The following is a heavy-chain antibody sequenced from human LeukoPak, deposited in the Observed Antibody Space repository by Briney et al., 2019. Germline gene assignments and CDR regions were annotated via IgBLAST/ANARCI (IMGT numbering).Heavy chain of an antibody. J-gene: IGHJ4*02. V-gene: IGHV3-23*01. CDR1: GFTFSSYA. CDR3: AKDPRWGYYGSGTFFDY. CDR2: ISGSGGST. Sequence: PGGSLRLSCAASGFTFSSYAMSWVRQAPGKGLEWVSAISGSGGSTYYADSVKGRFTISRDNSKNTLYLQMNSLRAEVTAVYYCAKDPRWGYYGSGTFFDYWGQGTLVTVSS. D-gene: IGHD3-10*01.